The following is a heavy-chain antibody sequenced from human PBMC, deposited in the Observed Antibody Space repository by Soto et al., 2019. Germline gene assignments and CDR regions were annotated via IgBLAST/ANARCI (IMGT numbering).Heavy chain of an antibody. CDR2: IIPIFGTA. CDR3: ARDQSASTDAFDI. V-gene: IGHV1-69*13. Sequence: ASVKVSCKASGGTFSSYAISWVRQAPGQGLEWMGGIIPIFGTANYAQKFQGRVTITADESTSTAYMELSSLRSEDTAVYYCARDQSASTDAFDIWGQGTMVTVSS. J-gene: IGHJ3*02. CDR1: GGTFSSYA.